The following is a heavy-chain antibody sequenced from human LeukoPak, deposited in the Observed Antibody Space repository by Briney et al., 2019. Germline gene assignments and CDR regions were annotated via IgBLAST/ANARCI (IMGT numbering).Heavy chain of an antibody. CDR3: ARALPCSSTSCLDY. CDR1: GFTFSSHA. V-gene: IGHV3-21*01. J-gene: IGHJ4*02. CDR2: ISSSSSYI. D-gene: IGHD2-2*01. Sequence: PGGSLRLSCAASGFTFSSHAMNWVRQAPGKGLEWVSTISSSSSYIYYADSVKGRFTISRDNAKNSLYLQMNSLRAEDTAVYYCARALPCSSTSCLDYWGQGTLVTVSS.